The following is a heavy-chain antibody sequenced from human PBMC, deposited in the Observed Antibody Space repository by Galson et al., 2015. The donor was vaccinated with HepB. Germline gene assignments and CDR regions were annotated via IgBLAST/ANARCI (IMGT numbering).Heavy chain of an antibody. CDR1: GFTFSSYS. CDR2: ISSSSSYI. J-gene: IGHJ4*02. V-gene: IGHV3-21*01. CDR3: ARASRYCSSTSCPDY. D-gene: IGHD2-2*01. Sequence: SLRLSCAASGFTFSSYSMNWVRQAPGKGLEWVSSISSSSSYIYYADSVKGRFTISRDNAKNSLYLQMNSLRAEDTAVYYCARASRYCSSTSCPDYWGQGTLVTVSS.